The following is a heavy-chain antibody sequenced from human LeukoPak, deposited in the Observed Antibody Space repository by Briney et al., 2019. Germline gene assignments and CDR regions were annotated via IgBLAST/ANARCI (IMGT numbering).Heavy chain of an antibody. Sequence: GESLKISCKGSGYSFTNYWIGWVRQMPGKGLEWMGITYPDDSDTRYSPSFQGQVTISVDKSISTAYLQWSSLKASDTAMYYCARLGIAAAGAHNWFDPWGQGTLVTVSS. CDR1: GYSFTNYW. D-gene: IGHD6-13*01. V-gene: IGHV5-51*01. J-gene: IGHJ5*02. CDR3: ARLGIAAAGAHNWFDP. CDR2: TYPDDSDT.